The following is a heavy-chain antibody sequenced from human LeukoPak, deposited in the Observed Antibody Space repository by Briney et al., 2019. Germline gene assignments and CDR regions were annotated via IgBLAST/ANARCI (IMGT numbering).Heavy chain of an antibody. Sequence: GGSLRLSCAASGFTFSSYGMHWVRQAPGKGLEWVAIIWYDGGNKYYADSVRGRFTISRDNSKNTLFLQMNSLRAEDTAIYYCARVDCTGGSCKPYYYYGMDVWGQGTTVTVSS. J-gene: IGHJ6*02. CDR2: IWYDGGNK. D-gene: IGHD2-15*01. CDR1: GFTFSSYG. CDR3: ARVDCTGGSCKPYYYYGMDV. V-gene: IGHV3-33*01.